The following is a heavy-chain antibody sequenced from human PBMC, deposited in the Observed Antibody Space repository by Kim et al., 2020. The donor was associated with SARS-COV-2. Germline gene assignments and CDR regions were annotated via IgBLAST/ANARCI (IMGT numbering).Heavy chain of an antibody. D-gene: IGHD4-17*01. Sequence: ANSVKGRITISRDKTKNPMYLQMNSLRAEDTGVYYYAKDRDYPNYWYFDLWGRGTLVTVSS. V-gene: IGHV3-23*01. CDR3: AKDRDYPNYWYFDL. J-gene: IGHJ2*01.